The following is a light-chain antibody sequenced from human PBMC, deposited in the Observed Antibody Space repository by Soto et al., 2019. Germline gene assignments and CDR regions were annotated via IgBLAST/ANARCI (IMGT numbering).Light chain of an antibody. CDR1: QSVSSY. J-gene: IGKJ4*01. V-gene: IGKV3-11*01. CDR3: QQRSNWPS. CDR2: DAS. Sequence: EIVLTQSPATLSLSPGERATLSCRASQSVSSYLAWYQQKPGQAPRLLIYDASNRATGIPARFSGSGSGTDFTLTISSLEPEDFAVYYCQQRSNWPSLGGGTKVEIK.